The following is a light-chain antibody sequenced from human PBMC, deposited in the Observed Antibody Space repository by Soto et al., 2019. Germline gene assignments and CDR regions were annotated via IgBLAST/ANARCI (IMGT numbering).Light chain of an antibody. CDR3: QQYGSSPWT. CDR2: DAS. Sequence: EIVLTQSPGTLSLSPGERATLSCRASQSVSSYLAWYQQKPGQPPRLLIYDASKGATGIPARFSGSGSGADFILSISRLEPEDFAVYYCQQYGSSPWTFGQGTKVDI. V-gene: IGKV3-20*01. CDR1: QSVSSY. J-gene: IGKJ1*01.